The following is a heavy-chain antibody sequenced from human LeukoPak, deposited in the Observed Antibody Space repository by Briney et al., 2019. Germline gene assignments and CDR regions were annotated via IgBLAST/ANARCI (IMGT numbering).Heavy chain of an antibody. V-gene: IGHV4-39*07. Sequence: PSETLSLTCNVSGGSISSSSYYWGWIRQPPGEGLEWIGSIYYSGSTYYNSSLKSRVTISVDTSKNHFSLKLTSVTAADTAVYYCARLPSYHYYHMDVWGKGTTVTVSS. J-gene: IGHJ6*03. CDR3: ARLPSYHYYHMDV. CDR2: IYYSGST. CDR1: GGSISSSSYY.